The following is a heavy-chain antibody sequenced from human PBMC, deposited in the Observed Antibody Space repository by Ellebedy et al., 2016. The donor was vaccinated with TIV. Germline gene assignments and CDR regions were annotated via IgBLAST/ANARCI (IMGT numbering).Heavy chain of an antibody. CDR1: GGTFSSYA. J-gene: IGHJ5*02. V-gene: IGHV1-69*13. CDR2: IIPIFGTA. D-gene: IGHD2-8*01. CDR3: ARAQEPCCNGVCYFGCWFDP. Sequence: SVKVSCXASGGTFSSYAISWVRQAPGQGLEWMGGIIPIFGTANYAQKFQGRVTITADESTSTAYMELSSLRSEDTAVYYCARAQEPCCNGVCYFGCWFDPWGQGTLVTVSS.